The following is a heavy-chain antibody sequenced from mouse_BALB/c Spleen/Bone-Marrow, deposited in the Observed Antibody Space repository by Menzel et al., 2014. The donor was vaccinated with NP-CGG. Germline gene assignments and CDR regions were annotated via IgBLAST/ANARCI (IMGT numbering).Heavy chain of an antibody. V-gene: IGHV5-6-2*01. J-gene: IGHJ3*01. Sequence: EVHLVESGGGLVKLGGSLKLSCAASGFTFSSYYMSWVRQTPEKRLELVAAINTNGGSTYYPDTVKGRFTISRDNAKNTLYLQMSSLKSEDTALYYCASLYVGYSVFVYWGQGTLVTVSA. CDR3: ASLYVGYSVFVY. CDR2: INTNGGST. CDR1: GFTFSSYY. D-gene: IGHD2-3*01.